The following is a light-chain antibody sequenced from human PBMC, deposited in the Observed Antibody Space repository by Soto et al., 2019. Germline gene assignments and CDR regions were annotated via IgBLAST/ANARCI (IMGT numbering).Light chain of an antibody. Sequence: EIVMTQSPSTLSVSPGESATLTCRASQSVRTYLAWYQVKPGQAPRLLIYDASRRASGVPARFSGSGSGTEFTLTISRLQSEDFAVYHCQQYGRSPITFGLGTRLEI. J-gene: IGKJ5*01. CDR2: DAS. CDR3: QQYGRSPIT. CDR1: QSVRTY. V-gene: IGKV3D-15*01.